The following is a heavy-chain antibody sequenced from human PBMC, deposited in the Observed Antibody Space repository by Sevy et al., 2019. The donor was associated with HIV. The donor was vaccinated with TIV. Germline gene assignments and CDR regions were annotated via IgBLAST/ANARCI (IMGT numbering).Heavy chain of an antibody. CDR2: ISGSGTRT. CDR1: GFTFSSYA. D-gene: IGHD3-22*01. V-gene: IGHV3-23*01. Sequence: GGSLRLSCAASGFTFSSYAMSWVRQAPGKGLEWVSAISGSGTRTYYADSVKGRFIISRDNSRNTLYLQMNRLRSEDTVIYYCAKGRGGHYDPDEIGYYFYYYNMDVWGKGTTVTVSS. J-gene: IGHJ6*03. CDR3: AKGRGGHYDPDEIGYYFYYYNMDV.